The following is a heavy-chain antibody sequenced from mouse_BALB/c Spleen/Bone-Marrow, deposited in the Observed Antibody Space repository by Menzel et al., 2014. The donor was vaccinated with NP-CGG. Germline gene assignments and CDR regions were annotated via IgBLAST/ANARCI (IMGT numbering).Heavy chain of an antibody. CDR1: GYAFTNYL. D-gene: IGHD2-1*01. J-gene: IGHJ2*01. CDR3: ARELLYGNYSDY. CDR2: INPGSGGT. V-gene: IGHV1-54*01. Sequence: QVQLKESGAELVRPGTSVKVSCKASGYAFTNYLIEWAKQRPGQGLEWIGVINPGSGGTNYNEKFKGKATLTADKSSSTAYMQLSSLTSDDSAVYFCARELLYGNYSDYWGQGTTLTVSS.